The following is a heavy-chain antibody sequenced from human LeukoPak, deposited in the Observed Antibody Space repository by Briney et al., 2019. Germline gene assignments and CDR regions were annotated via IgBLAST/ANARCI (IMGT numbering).Heavy chain of an antibody. D-gene: IGHD6-6*01. Sequence: RASVKVSCKASGYTFTSYGISWVRQAPGQGLEWMGWISAYDGNTNCAQKLQGRVTMTTDTSTSTAYMELRSLRSDDTAVYYCARDQGVAAYSSSIFDYWGQGTLVTVSS. J-gene: IGHJ4*02. CDR2: ISAYDGNT. CDR1: GYTFTSYG. V-gene: IGHV1-18*01. CDR3: ARDQGVAAYSSSIFDY.